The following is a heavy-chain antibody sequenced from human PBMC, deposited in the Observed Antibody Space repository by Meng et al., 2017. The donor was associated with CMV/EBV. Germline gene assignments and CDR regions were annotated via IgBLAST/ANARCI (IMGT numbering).Heavy chain of an antibody. CDR1: GFTVSSNY. CDR2: IYSGGST. Sequence: GGSLRLSCAASGFTVSSNYMSSVRQAPGKGLEWVSVIYSGGSTYYADSVKGRFTISRDNSKNTLYLQMNSLRAEDTAVYYCATTYYYGSGSYYTLDYWGQGTLVTVSS. D-gene: IGHD3-10*01. J-gene: IGHJ4*02. V-gene: IGHV3-53*01. CDR3: ATTYYYGSGSYYTLDY.